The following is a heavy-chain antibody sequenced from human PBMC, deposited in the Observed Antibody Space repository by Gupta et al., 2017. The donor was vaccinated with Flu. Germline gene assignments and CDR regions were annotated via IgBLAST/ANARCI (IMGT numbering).Heavy chain of an antibody. CDR2: IYYRGST. CDR1: RYY. Sequence: RYYWSWIRQPPGKGLEWIGYIYYRGSTNYNPSLKSRVTISVDTSKNQFSLKLSSVTAADTAVYYCARGHLRSRHVANFDYWGQGTLVTVSS. CDR3: ARGHLRSRHVANFDY. V-gene: IGHV4-59*01. D-gene: IGHD5-12*01. J-gene: IGHJ4*02.